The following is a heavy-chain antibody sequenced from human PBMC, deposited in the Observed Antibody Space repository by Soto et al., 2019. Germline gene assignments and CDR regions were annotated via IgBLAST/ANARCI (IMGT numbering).Heavy chain of an antibody. J-gene: IGHJ4*02. CDR3: AKDSCSGGSCYLDY. V-gene: IGHV3-9*01. D-gene: IGHD2-15*01. CDR1: GFTFDDYA. CDR2: ISWNSGSI. Sequence: GGSLRLSCAASGFTFDDYAMHWVRQAPGKGLEWVSGISWNSGSIGYADSVKGRFTISRDNAKNSLYLQMNSLRAEDTALYYCAKDSCSGGSCYLDYWGQGTLVTVSS.